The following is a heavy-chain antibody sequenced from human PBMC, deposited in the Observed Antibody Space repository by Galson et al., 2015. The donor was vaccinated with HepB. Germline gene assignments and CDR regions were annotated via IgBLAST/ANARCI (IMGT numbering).Heavy chain of an antibody. CDR1: GYSFTSYW. CDR2: IDPSDSYT. D-gene: IGHD3-10*01. CDR3: ARHSYYGSGRTEVGDAFDI. Sequence: QSGAEVTKPGESLRISCKGSGYSFTSYWISWVRQMPGKGLEWMGRIDPSDSYTNYSPSFQAHVTISADKSISTAYLQWSSLKASDTAMYYGARHSYYGSGRTEVGDAFDIWGQGTMVTVA. J-gene: IGHJ3*02. V-gene: IGHV5-10-1*01.